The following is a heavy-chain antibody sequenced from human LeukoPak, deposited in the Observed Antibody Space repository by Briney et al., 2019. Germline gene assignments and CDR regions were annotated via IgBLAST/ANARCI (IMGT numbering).Heavy chain of an antibody. CDR2: INQDGSKT. J-gene: IGHJ4*02. CDR1: GFTFSNYL. CDR3: ARIGYSSSSLDY. V-gene: IGHV3-7*01. D-gene: IGHD6-13*01. Sequence: GGSLRLSCAASGFTFSNYLMSWVRQAPGKGLEWVANINQDGSKTYYVDSVKGRFSISRDNAKSSLYLQINSLRDEDTAVYYCARIGYSSSSLDYWGQGTLVTVSS.